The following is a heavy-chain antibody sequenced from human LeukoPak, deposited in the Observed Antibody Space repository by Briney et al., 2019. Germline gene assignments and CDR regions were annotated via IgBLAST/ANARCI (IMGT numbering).Heavy chain of an antibody. CDR2: IKQDGSEK. CDR1: GFTFSSYW. J-gene: IGHJ3*02. D-gene: IGHD4-23*01. CDR3: ARVGGGNSMARAFDI. Sequence: QPGGSLRLSCAASGFTFSSYWMSWVRQAPGKGLEWVANIKQDGSEKYYVDSVKGRFTISRDNAKNSLYLQMNSLRAEDTAVYYCARVGGGNSMARAFDIWGQGTMVTVSS. V-gene: IGHV3-7*01.